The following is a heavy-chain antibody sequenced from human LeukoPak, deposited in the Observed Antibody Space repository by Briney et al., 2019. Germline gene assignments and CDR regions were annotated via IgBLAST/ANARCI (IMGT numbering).Heavy chain of an antibody. CDR1: GGSFTSTNW. V-gene: IGHV4-4*02. J-gene: IGHJ4*02. CDR2: FNLDGRT. CDR3: AREGGFYPPLDY. Sequence: SETLSLTCAVSGGSFTSTNWWSGGRQPPGKGVEWIGEFNLDGRTKYNPSLKGRLIISVDIPEKHISLKLTSVTAADTAVYYCAREGGFYPPLDYSGQGTLVTVSS. D-gene: IGHD3-3*01.